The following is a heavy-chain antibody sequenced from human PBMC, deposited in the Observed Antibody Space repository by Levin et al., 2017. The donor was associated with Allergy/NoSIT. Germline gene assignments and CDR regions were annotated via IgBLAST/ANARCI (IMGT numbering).Heavy chain of an antibody. V-gene: IGHV3-30*18. CDR2: ISYDGSNK. CDR1: GFTFSSYG. Sequence: GESLKISCAASGFTFSSYGMHWVRQAPGKGLEWVAVISYDGSNKYYADSVKGRFTISRDNSKNTLYLQMNSLRAEDTAVYYCAKAFYYYGSGSPDYWGQGTLVTVSS. D-gene: IGHD3-10*01. J-gene: IGHJ4*02. CDR3: AKAFYYYGSGSPDY.